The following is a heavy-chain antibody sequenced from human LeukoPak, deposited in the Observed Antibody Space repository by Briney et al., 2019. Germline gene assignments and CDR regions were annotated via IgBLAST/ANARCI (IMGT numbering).Heavy chain of an antibody. V-gene: IGHV4-39*01. CDR1: GGSISSSGYY. D-gene: IGHD4-17*01. CDR3: ARATVTPYGMDV. J-gene: IGHJ6*02. CDR2: IYYSGST. Sequence: SETLSLTCTVSGGSISSSGYYWGWIRQPPGKGLEWIGSIYYSGSTYYNPSLKSRVTISVDTSKNQFSLKLSSVTAADTAVYYCARATVTPYGMDVWGQGTTVTVSS.